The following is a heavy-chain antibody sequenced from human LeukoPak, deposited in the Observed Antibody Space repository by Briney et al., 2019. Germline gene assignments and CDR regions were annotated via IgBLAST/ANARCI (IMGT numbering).Heavy chain of an antibody. CDR2: ISAYNCNK. V-gene: IGHV1-18*01. CDR1: GYTFTSYG. Sequence: GASVKVSCKASGYTFTSYGISGVRQAPGQGLDGMGWISAYNCNKHYAQKLQGRVTMTTDTSTSTAYMELRSLRSDDTAVYYCARDLYYYDSSGSKLLYYFDYWGQGTLVTVSS. CDR3: ARDLYYYDSSGSKLLYYFDY. J-gene: IGHJ4*02. D-gene: IGHD3-22*01.